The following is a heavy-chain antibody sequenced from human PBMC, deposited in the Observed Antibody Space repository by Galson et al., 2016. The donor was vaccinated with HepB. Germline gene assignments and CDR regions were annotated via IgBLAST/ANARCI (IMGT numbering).Heavy chain of an antibody. CDR2: IYYDGST. Sequence: SETLSLTCTVSGGSISSYYWTWIRQPPGKRLEWIGYIYYDGSTDYNPSLRSRVTMSVDTSKNQFSLKLSSVTAADTAVYYYVKVGGAGYFDPWGQGTLVTVSS. J-gene: IGHJ5*02. CDR3: VKVGGAGYFDP. CDR1: GGSISSYY. V-gene: IGHV4-59*01. D-gene: IGHD1-26*01.